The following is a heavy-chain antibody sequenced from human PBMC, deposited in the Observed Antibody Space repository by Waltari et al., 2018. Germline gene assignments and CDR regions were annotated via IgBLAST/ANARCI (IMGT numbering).Heavy chain of an antibody. CDR2: IYSGGST. D-gene: IGHD3-10*01. CDR1: GFPFSSCA. J-gene: IGHJ4*02. V-gene: IGHV3-23*03. CDR3: AKVRVGTYFDY. Sequence: EVQLLESGGGLVQPGGSLRLSCAASGFPFSSCAMSWVRQAPGKGLEWVSVIYSGGSTYYADSVKGRFTISRDNSKNTLYLQMNSLRAEDTAVYYCAKVRVGTYFDYWGQGTLVTVSS.